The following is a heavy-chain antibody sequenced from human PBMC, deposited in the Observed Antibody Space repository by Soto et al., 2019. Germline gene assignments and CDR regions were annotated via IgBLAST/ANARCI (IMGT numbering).Heavy chain of an antibody. J-gene: IGHJ4*02. CDR3: VASESIYVIGY. CDR1: GFILSDYW. V-gene: IGHV3-7*01. Sequence: GESLKISCAASGFILSDYWMSWVRQAPGKGLEWLANIKQDGSERYYMDSVKGRFTISRDNAENSVSLQMSSLRAEDTALYYCVASESIYVIGYWGQGTLVTVSS. D-gene: IGHD6-6*01. CDR2: IKQDGSER.